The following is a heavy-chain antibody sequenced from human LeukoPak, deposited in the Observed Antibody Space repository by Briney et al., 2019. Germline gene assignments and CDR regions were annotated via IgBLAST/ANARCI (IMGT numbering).Heavy chain of an antibody. J-gene: IGHJ5*02. CDR1: GGSISSYY. CDR2: IYTSGST. V-gene: IGHV4-4*07. Sequence: SETLSLTCTVSGGSISSYYWSWIRQPAGKGLEWIGRIYTSGSTNYNPSLKSQVTMSVDTSKNQFSLKLSSVTAADTAVYYCARDNRILEWLGDWFDPWGQGTLVTVSS. D-gene: IGHD3-3*01. CDR3: ARDNRILEWLGDWFDP.